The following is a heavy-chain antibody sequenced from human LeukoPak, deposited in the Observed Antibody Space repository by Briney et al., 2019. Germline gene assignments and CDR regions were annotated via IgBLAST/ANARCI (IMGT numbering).Heavy chain of an antibody. CDR3: ARARGYSSGFDC. CDR2: IDWDDDK. Sequence: SGPTLVNPTQTLTLTCTFSGFSLSTSGMRVNWIRQPPGKALEWLARIDWDDDKFYSTSLKTRLTISKDTSRNQVVPTMTNMDPVYTATYYCARARGYSSGFDCWGQGTLVTVSS. J-gene: IGHJ4*02. CDR1: GFSLSTSGMR. D-gene: IGHD6-19*01. V-gene: IGHV2-70*04.